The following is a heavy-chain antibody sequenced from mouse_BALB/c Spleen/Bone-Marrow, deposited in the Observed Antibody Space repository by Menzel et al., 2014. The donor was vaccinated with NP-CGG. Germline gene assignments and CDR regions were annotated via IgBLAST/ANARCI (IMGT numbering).Heavy chain of an antibody. V-gene: IGHV1-19*01. CDR3: ARSYYGNYYYAMDY. CDR2: VNPYNGGT. J-gene: IGHJ4*01. Sequence: SGPELVKPGASVKMSCKASGYTFTDYYMDWVKQSHGESFEWIGRVNPYNGGTSYNQKFKGKATLTVDKSSSTAYMELNSLTSEDSAVYYCARSYYGNYYYAMDYWGQGTSVTVSS. CDR1: GYTFTDYY. D-gene: IGHD2-10*01.